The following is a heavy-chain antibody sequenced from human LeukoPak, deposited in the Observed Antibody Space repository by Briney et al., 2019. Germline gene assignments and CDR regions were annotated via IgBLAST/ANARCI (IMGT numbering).Heavy chain of an antibody. D-gene: IGHD2-2*02. CDR3: AKYTAKAPRRDLDY. J-gene: IGHJ4*02. V-gene: IGHV3-23*01. Sequence: GGSLRLSCAASGSTFSSYAMSWVRQAPGEGLEWVSDISGSSGSIYYADSVKGQFTISRDNSKNTLYMQMNSLRAEDTAVYYCAKYTAKAPRRDLDYWGQGTLVTVSS. CDR2: ISGSSGSI. CDR1: GSTFSSYA.